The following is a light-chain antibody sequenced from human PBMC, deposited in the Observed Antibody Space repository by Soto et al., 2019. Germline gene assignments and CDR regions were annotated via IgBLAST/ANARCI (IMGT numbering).Light chain of an antibody. V-gene: IGKV3-15*01. CDR2: GAS. CDR1: QSVSSN. CDR3: QQYNNWPLLT. Sequence: EIVMTQSPATLSVSPGERATLSCRASQSVSSNLAWYQQKPGQAPRLLIYGASTRATGIPARFSGSGSGTEFTLTISSLQSEDFAVYYWQQYNNWPLLTFGGGTNVEIK. J-gene: IGKJ4*01.